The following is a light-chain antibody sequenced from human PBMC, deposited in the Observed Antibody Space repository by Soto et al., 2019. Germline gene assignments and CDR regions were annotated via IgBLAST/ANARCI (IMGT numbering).Light chain of an antibody. CDR1: QRVLHSSNNKNY. CDR3: HQYYSVPQT. CDR2: WAS. V-gene: IGKV4-1*01. Sequence: DIVMTQSPDSLAGSLGERATINCKSSQRVLHSSNNKNYLAWYQQKPGQPPRLLIYWASTRESGVPDRFSGSGAATDFTLTISRLQAEDVAVYYCHQYYSVPQTFGQGTNLDIK. J-gene: IGKJ2*01.